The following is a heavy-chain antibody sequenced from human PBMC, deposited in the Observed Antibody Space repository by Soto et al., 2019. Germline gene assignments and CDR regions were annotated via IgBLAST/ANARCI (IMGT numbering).Heavy chain of an antibody. CDR2: IYYSGST. D-gene: IGHD6-13*01. CDR3: ARHQQVYSSSWWGLDY. Sequence: PSETLSLTCTVSGGSISSSSYYWGRIRQPPGKGLEWIGSIYYSGSTYYNPSLKSRVTISVDTSKNQFSLKLSSVTAADTAVYYCARHQQVYSSSWWGLDYWGQGTLVTVSS. V-gene: IGHV4-39*01. J-gene: IGHJ4*02. CDR1: GGSISSSSYY.